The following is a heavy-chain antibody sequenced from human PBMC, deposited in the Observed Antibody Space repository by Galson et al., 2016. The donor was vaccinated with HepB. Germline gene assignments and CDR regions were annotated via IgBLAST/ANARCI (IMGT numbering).Heavy chain of an antibody. J-gene: IGHJ6*02. CDR3: ARVRETTFSYFFYAMDV. CDR2: ISAVGRVK. V-gene: IGHV3-30*14. D-gene: IGHD2/OR15-2a*01. CDR1: GLSSKNYA. Sequence: SLRLSCAASGLSSKNYAMHWVRQAPGQGLEWVSVISAVGRVKYYADSVTGRFSVSRDNSNNPLFLQMSSLRLEDTGFYYCARVRETTFSYFFYAMDVWGPGTMVTVSS.